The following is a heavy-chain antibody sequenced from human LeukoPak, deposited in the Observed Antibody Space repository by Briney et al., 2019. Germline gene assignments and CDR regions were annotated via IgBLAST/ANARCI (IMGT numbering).Heavy chain of an antibody. CDR2: IIPIFGTA. Sequence: SVKVSCKASGGTFSSYAISWVRQAPGQGLEWMGGIIPIFGTANYAQKFQGRVTITADESTSTAYMELSSLRSEDTAVYYCARDRPHNWNYPPVDAFDIWGQGTMVTVSS. D-gene: IGHD1-7*01. CDR3: ARDRPHNWNYPPVDAFDI. CDR1: GGTFSSYA. J-gene: IGHJ3*02. V-gene: IGHV1-69*01.